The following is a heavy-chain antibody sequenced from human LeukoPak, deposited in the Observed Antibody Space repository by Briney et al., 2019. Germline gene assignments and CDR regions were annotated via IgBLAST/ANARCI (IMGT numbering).Heavy chain of an antibody. CDR1: GFTFSSYA. V-gene: IGHV3-23*01. J-gene: IGHJ4*02. D-gene: IGHD6-13*01. CDR2: ISGSGGST. CDR3: ASTIGSAGTQY. Sequence: GGSLRLSCAASGFTFSSYAMSWVRQAPGKGLEWVPAISGSGGSTYYADSVKGRFTISRDNAKNRLYLQMNSLGAEDTAVYYCASTIGSAGTQYWGQGTLVTVSS.